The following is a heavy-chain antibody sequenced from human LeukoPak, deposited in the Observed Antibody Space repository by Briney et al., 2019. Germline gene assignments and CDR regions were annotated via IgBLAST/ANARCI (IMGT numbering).Heavy chain of an antibody. CDR3: ASLFGSLRGVTTKKYYYYGMDV. V-gene: IGHV3-48*03. Sequence: GGSLRLSCAASGFTFSSYDMNWVRQAPGKGLEWVSYISSSGSTIYYADSVKGRFTISRDNAKNSLYLQMYSLRAEDTAVYYCASLFGSLRGVTTKKYYYYGMDVWGQGTTVTVSS. J-gene: IGHJ6*02. D-gene: IGHD3-10*01. CDR2: ISSSGSTI. CDR1: GFTFSSYD.